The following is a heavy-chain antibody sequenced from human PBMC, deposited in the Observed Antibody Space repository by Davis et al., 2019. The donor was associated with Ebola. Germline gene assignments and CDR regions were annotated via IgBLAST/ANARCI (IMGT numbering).Heavy chain of an antibody. CDR2: INPSGGST. CDR1: GYTFTSYY. V-gene: IGHV1-46*01. D-gene: IGHD2-15*01. Sequence: AASVKVSCKASGYTFTSYYMHWVRQAPGQGLEWMGIINPSGGSTSYAQKFQGRVTMTRDTSTSTVYMELSSLRSEDTAVYYCASGDIVVVVAATGGAFDIWGQGTMVTVSS. J-gene: IGHJ3*02. CDR3: ASGDIVVVVAATGGAFDI.